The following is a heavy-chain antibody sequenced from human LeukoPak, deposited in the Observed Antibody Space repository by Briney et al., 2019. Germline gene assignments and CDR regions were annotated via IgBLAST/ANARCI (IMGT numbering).Heavy chain of an antibody. CDR1: GGSFSGYY. CDR2: INHSGST. Sequence: SSETLSLTCAVYGGSFSGYYWSWVRQPPGKGLEWIGEINHSGSTNYNPSLKSRVTISVDTSKNQFSLKLSSVTAADTAVYYCARGLIVALPAVRSLRFDPWGQGTLVTVSS. V-gene: IGHV4-34*01. CDR3: ARGLIVALPAVRSLRFDP. J-gene: IGHJ5*02. D-gene: IGHD2-2*01.